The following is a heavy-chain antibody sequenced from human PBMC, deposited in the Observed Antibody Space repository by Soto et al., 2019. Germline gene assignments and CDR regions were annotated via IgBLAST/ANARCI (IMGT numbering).Heavy chain of an antibody. J-gene: IGHJ4*02. CDR3: ARCAYYDFWSGYRRWYFDY. CDR1: GYTFTSYG. CDR2: ISAYNGNT. Sequence: GASVKVSCKASGYTFTSYGISWVRQAPGQGLEWMGRISAYNGNTDYAQKLQGRVTMTTDTSTSTAYMELRSLRSDDTAVYYCARCAYYDFWSGYRRWYFDYWGQGTLVTVSS. V-gene: IGHV1-18*01. D-gene: IGHD3-3*01.